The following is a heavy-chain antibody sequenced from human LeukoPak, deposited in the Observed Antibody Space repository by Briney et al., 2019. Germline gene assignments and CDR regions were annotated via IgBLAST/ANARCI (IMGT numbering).Heavy chain of an antibody. CDR3: AKVGYCSSTSCYVWNWFDP. D-gene: IGHD2-2*03. J-gene: IGHJ5*02. CDR1: GFTFSSYA. CDR2: ISGSGGST. Sequence: PGGSLRLSCAASGFTFSSYAMSWVRQAPGKGLERVSAISGSGGSTYYADSVKGRFTISRDNSKNTLYLQMNSLRAEDTAVYYCAKVGYCSSTSCYVWNWFDPWGQGTLVTVSP. V-gene: IGHV3-23*01.